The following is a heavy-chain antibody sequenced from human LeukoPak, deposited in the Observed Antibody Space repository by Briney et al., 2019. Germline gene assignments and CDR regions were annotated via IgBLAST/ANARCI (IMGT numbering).Heavy chain of an antibody. CDR2: IYYSGNT. CDR1: GGSISSSSYY. V-gene: IGHV4-39*01. CDR3: ASTLYYYETSDYKDY. Sequence: SETLSLTCTVPGGSISSSSYYWGWIRQPPGKGLEWIGSIYYSGNTYYNPSLRSRVSISVDTSKNQFSLKLSSVTAADTAVYYCASTLYYYETSDYKDYWGQGTLVTVSS. J-gene: IGHJ4*02. D-gene: IGHD3-22*01.